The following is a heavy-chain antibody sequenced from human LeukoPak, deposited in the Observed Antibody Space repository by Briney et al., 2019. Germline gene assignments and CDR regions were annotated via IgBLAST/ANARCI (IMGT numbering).Heavy chain of an antibody. CDR1: GYAFTSYH. CDR3: ARDPPRIVVVVAATNYYGMDV. CDR2: IIPSSGST. V-gene: IGHV1-46*01. Sequence: ASVKVSCKASGYAFTSYHIHWIRQAPGQGLGWMGIIIPSSGSTTYAQKFQGRVTMTRDTSTKTVYMELSSLTSDDTAVYCCARDPPRIVVVVAATNYYGMDVWGQGTTVTVSS. D-gene: IGHD2-15*01. J-gene: IGHJ6*02.